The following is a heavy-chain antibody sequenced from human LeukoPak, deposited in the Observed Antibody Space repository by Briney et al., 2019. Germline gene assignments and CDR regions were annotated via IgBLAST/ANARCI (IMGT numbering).Heavy chain of an antibody. CDR1: GGSIRSSYYY. J-gene: IGHJ4*02. D-gene: IGHD2-15*01. CDR2: IYYSGST. CDR3: ARDVGYCSGGSCYGFDY. V-gene: IGHV4-31*03. Sequence: PSETLSLTCTVSGGSIRSSYYYWSWIRQHPGKGLEWIGYIYYSGSTYYNPSLKSRVTISVDTSKNQFSLKLSSVTAADTAVYYCARDVGYCSGGSCYGFDYWGQGTLVTVSS.